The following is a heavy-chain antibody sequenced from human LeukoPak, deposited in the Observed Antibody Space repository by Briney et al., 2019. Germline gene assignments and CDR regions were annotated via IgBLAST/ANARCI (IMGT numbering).Heavy chain of an antibody. CDR1: GFTFSSYG. CDR2: IYSGGST. D-gene: IGHD1-26*01. J-gene: IGHJ3*02. Sequence: GGSLRLSCAASGFTFSSYGMSWVRHAPGKGLGWVSIIYSGGSTFYADSVKGRFTISRDNSKNTLYLQMNSLRAEDTAVYYCARGGSYLSAFDIWGQGTMVTVSS. CDR3: ARGGSYLSAFDI. V-gene: IGHV3-53*01.